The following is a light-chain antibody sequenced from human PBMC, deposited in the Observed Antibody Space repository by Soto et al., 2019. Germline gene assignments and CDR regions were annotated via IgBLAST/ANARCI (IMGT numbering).Light chain of an antibody. V-gene: IGLV2-23*02. CDR2: EVS. J-gene: IGLJ1*01. CDR3: CSRAGNNIPFV. CDR1: SSDVGNYKL. Sequence: QSVLTQPASVSGSPGESITISCTGTSSDVGNYKLVSWYQQHPGKAPKVMIYEVSKRPSGVSNRFSGSKSGNTASLTISGLQAEDEADYYCCSRAGNNIPFVFGTATKLTVL.